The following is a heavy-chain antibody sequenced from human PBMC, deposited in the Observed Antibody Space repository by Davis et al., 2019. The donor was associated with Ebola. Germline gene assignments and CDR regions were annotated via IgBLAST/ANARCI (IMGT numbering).Heavy chain of an antibody. CDR3: ARDRRDGYNPLDY. J-gene: IGHJ4*02. CDR2: ISSSSSTI. CDR1: GFTFSSYS. V-gene: IGHV3-48*02. Sequence: GESLKISCAASGFTFSSYSMNWVRQAPGKGLEWVSYISSSSSTIYYADSVKGRFTISRDNAKNSLYLQMNSLRDEDTAVYYCARDRRDGYNPLDYWGQGTLVTVSP. D-gene: IGHD5-24*01.